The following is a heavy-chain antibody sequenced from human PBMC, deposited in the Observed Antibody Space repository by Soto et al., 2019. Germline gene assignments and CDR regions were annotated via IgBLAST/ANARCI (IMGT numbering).Heavy chain of an antibody. CDR2: INPNNGAT. D-gene: IGHD4-17*01. V-gene: IGHV1-2*02. CDR3: ARVLTSVTTGELDP. Sequence: GASVKPTCKASGCTNIAYFIHWVRQAPGQGFEWVGWINPNNGATNIARKFQGRVTMTRDTSISTAYMEVSRLRSDDTAVFYCARVLTSVTTGELDPWG. J-gene: IGHJ5*02. CDR1: GCTNIAYF.